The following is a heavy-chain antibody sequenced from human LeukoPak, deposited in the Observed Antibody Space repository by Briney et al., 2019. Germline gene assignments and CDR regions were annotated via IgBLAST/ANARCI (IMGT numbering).Heavy chain of an antibody. D-gene: IGHD3-22*01. CDR2: ISGDGDST. Sequence: GGSLRPSCAASGFTFDDYAMHWVRQAPGKGLEWVSLISGDGDSTYYTDSVKGRFTISRDDSKNSLYLQMNSLRTEDTALYYCAKDGEYDSSVYYAIYYYHYMDVWGKGTTVTVSS. V-gene: IGHV3-43*02. CDR1: GFTFDDYA. J-gene: IGHJ6*03. CDR3: AKDGEYDSSVYYAIYYYHYMDV.